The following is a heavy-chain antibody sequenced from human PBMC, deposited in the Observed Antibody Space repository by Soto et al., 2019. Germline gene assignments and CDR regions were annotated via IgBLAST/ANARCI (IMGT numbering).Heavy chain of an antibody. D-gene: IGHD5-12*01. V-gene: IGHV1-8*01. CDR3: ARGVDIVATIPGDYYYYYYMDV. CDR2: MNPNSGNT. J-gene: IGHJ6*03. CDR1: GYTFTSYD. Sequence: ASVKVSCKASGYTFTSYDINWVRQATGQGLEWMGWMNPNSGNTGYAQKFQGRVTMTRSTSISTAYMELSSLRSEDTAVYYCARGVDIVATIPGDYYYYYYMDVWGKGTTVTVSS.